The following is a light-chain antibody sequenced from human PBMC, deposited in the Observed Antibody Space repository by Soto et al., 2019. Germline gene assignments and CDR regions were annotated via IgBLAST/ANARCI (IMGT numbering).Light chain of an antibody. Sequence: ENVLTQSPGTLALSPGERATLSCRASQSISSSYLAWYKQKPGQAPRLLIYGASTRATGVPDRFSGSGSGTDFTLTISRLAPEDFAVYYCQQYDSSPLTFGQGTKVEI. J-gene: IGKJ1*01. CDR1: QSISSSY. CDR2: GAS. V-gene: IGKV3-20*01. CDR3: QQYDSSPLT.